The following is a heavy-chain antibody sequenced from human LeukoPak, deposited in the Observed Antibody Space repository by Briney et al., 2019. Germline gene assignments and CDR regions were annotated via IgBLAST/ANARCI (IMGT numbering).Heavy chain of an antibody. D-gene: IGHD5-18*01. CDR3: ARGAVVNGLDV. Sequence: SENLSLTCTVSGGSISSYYWSWIRQPPGKGLEWVGYIFYSGSTNYNPSFKSRVTMSVDTSKNQFSLKLSSVTAADTAVYYCARGAVVNGLDVWGQGTTVTVSS. CDR2: IFYSGST. CDR1: GGSISSYY. J-gene: IGHJ6*02. V-gene: IGHV4-59*01.